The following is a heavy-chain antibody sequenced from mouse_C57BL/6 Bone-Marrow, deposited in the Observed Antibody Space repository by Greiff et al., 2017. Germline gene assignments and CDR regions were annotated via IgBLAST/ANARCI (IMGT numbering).Heavy chain of an antibody. CDR2: IYPSDGYT. V-gene: IGHV1-69*01. J-gene: IGHJ1*03. CDR3: ARGDGSSDWYFDV. Sequence: QVQLQQPGAELVMPGASVKLSCKASGYTFTSSWMHWVKQRPGQGLEWIGEIYPSDGYTNYNQKFKGKSTLTVDKSSSTAYMQLSSLTSEDSAVYYCARGDGSSDWYFDVWGTGTTVTVSS. CDR1: GYTFTSSW. D-gene: IGHD1-1*01.